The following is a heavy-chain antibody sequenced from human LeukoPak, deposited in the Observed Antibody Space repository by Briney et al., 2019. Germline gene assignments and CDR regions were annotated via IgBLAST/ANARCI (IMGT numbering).Heavy chain of an antibody. D-gene: IGHD6-13*01. Sequence: GGSLRLSCAASGFTFSNFAMMWVRQAPGTGLQWVSTITGYGATFYADSVRGRFTIFRDTSMNTLFLQMNSLGAEDTAVYYCAKGAAAGKVDWFDPGAREPWSPSPQ. J-gene: IGHJ5*02. V-gene: IGHV3-23*01. CDR2: ITGYGAT. CDR1: GFTFSNFA. CDR3: AKGAAAGKVDWFDP.